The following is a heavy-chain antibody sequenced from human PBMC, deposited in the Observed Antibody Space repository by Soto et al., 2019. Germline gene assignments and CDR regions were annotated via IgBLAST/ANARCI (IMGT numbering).Heavy chain of an antibody. CDR1: GFTLSGYW. CDR3: ARGGGNFDQ. V-gene: IGHV3-7*04. D-gene: IGHD3-16*01. Sequence: EVQLVESGGGLVQPGGSLRLTCAASGFTLSGYWMSWVRQAPGKGLEWVANVKQDGSNKYYVDSVKGRFTISRDNAKNLLYLQKNSLRVEGTAVYYCARGGGNFDQWGQGTLVTVSS. CDR2: VKQDGSNK. J-gene: IGHJ4*02.